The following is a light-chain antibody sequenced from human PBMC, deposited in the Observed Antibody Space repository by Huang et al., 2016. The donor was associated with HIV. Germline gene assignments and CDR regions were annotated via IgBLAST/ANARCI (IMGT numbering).Light chain of an antibody. J-gene: IGKJ5*01. V-gene: IGKV3-11*01. CDR3: QQRSNWHSIT. CDR2: DAS. Sequence: EIVLTQSPATLSLSPGERATLSCRASQSVSSYLAWYQQKPGQAPRLLIYDASNRATGIAARFSGSGSGTDFTLTISSLEPEDFAVYYCQQRSNWHSITFGQGTRLEMK. CDR1: QSVSSY.